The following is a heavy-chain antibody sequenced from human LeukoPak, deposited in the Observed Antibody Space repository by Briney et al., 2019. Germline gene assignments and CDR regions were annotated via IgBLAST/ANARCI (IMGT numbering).Heavy chain of an antibody. J-gene: IGHJ4*02. V-gene: IGHV4-39*01. D-gene: IGHD6-19*01. CDR1: GGSISSSSYY. CDR2: IYYSGST. CDR3: ARQRIAVAGYYFDY. Sequence: TPSETLSLTCTVSGGSISSSSYYWGWIRQPPGKGLEWIGSIYYSGSTYYNPSLKSRVTISVDTSKNQFSLKLSSVTAADTAVYYCARQRIAVAGYYFDYWGQGTLVTVSS.